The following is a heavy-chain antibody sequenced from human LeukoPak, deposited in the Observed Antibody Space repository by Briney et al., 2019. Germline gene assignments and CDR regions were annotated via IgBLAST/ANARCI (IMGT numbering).Heavy chain of an antibody. J-gene: IGHJ4*02. D-gene: IGHD6-19*01. CDR3: ARIPGIAVAGSYFDY. V-gene: IGHV5-51*01. Sequence: GESLKISCKGSGYSFTSYWIGWVRQTPGKGLEWMGIIYPGDSDTKYSPSFQGQVTISADKSISTAYLQWSSLKASDTAMYYCARIPGIAVAGSYFDYWGQGTLVTVSS. CDR2: IYPGDSDT. CDR1: GYSFTSYW.